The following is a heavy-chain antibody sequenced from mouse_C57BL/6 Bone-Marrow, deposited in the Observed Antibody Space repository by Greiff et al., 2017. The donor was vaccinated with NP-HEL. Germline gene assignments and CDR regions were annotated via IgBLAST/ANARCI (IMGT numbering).Heavy chain of an antibody. CDR2: ISRGGSYT. CDR3: ARYYDYDGAYAMDY. CDR1: GFTFSSYG. Sequence: EVQVVESGGDLVKPGGSLKLSCAASGFTFSSYGMSWVRQTPDKRLEWVATISRGGSYTYYPDSLKGRFTISRDNAKNTLYLQMSSLKAEDTAMYYCARYYDYDGAYAMDYWGQGTSVTVSS. V-gene: IGHV5-6*01. J-gene: IGHJ4*01. D-gene: IGHD2-4*01.